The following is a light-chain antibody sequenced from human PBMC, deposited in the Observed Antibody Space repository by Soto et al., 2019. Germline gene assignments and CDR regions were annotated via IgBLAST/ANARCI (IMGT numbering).Light chain of an antibody. CDR1: SSDVGAYNY. V-gene: IGLV2-14*03. J-gene: IGLJ2*01. Sequence: QSALTQPASVSGSPGQSITISCTGTSSDVGAYNYVSWYQHHPGKAPKLLIYDVSHRPSGVSNRFSGSTSGNPASLTISGLQAEDDAAYYCSSYTSSSTVVFGVGTTLTVL. CDR2: DVS. CDR3: SSYTSSSTVV.